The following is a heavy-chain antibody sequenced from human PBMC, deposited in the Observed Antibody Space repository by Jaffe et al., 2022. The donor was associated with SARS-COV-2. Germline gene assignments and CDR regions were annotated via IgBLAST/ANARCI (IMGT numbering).Heavy chain of an antibody. CDR2: ISWNSGSI. V-gene: IGHV3-9*01. CDR1: GFTFDDYA. J-gene: IGHJ4*02. D-gene: IGHD3-10*01. Sequence: EVQLVESGGGLVQPGRSLRLSCAASGFTFDDYAMHWVRQAPGKGLEWVSGISWNSGSIGYADSVKGRFTISRDNAKNSLYLQMNSLRAEDTALYYCAKGKGAYYGSGSYYNVFDYWGQGTLVTVSS. CDR3: AKGKGAYYGSGSYYNVFDY.